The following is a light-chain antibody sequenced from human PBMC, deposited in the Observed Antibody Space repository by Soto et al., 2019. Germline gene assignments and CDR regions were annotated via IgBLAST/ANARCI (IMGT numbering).Light chain of an antibody. Sequence: DIQMSQPPSTLSASVGDRVTITCRASQSVSSWLAWYQQKPGKAPKLLIYKASSLEGGVPSRFSGSGSGTEFTLTISSLQPDDFATYYCQQFNTSPWTFGQGTKVHIK. CDR1: QSVSSW. J-gene: IGKJ1*01. CDR3: QQFNTSPWT. V-gene: IGKV1-5*03. CDR2: KAS.